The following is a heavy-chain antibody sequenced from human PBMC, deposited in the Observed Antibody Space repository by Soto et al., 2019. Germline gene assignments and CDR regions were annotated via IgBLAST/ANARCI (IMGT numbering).Heavy chain of an antibody. V-gene: IGHV3-30-3*01. D-gene: IGHD3-9*01. J-gene: IGHJ4*02. CDR3: ARDPHYDILTGYSYYFDY. CDR1: GFPFSSYA. Sequence: GGSLRLSCAASGFPFSSYAMHWVRQAPGKGLEWVAVISYDGSNKYYADSVKGRFTISRDNSKNTLYLQMNSLRAEDTAVYYCARDPHYDILTGYSYYFDYWGQGTLVTVSS. CDR2: ISYDGSNK.